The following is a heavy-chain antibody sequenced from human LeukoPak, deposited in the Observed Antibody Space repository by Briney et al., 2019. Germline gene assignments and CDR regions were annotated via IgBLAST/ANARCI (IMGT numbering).Heavy chain of an antibody. J-gene: IGHJ6*03. D-gene: IGHD3-10*01. CDR1: GGSINSNNDY. CDR2: INHSGST. V-gene: IGHV4-39*01. CDR3: ARRFPYYYGSGSLYYYYYYMDV. Sequence: SETLSLTCFVSGGSINSNNDYWGWIRQPPGKGLEWIGEINHSGSTNYNPSLKSRVTISVDTSKNQFSLKLSSVSAADTAVYYCARRFPYYYGSGSLYYYYYYMDVWGKGTTVTISS.